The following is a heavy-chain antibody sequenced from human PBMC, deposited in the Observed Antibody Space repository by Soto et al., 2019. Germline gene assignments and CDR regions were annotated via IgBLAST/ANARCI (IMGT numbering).Heavy chain of an antibody. CDR3: ATGDSMYTRPGGYFQH. V-gene: IGHV3-30*03. Sequence: GGSLRLSCAASGFTFSSYGMHWVRQAPGKGLEWVAVISYDGSNKYYADSVKGRFTISRDNSKNTLYLQMNSLRAEDTAVYYCATGDSMYTRPGGYFQHWGQGTLVTVSS. CDR1: GFTFSSYG. D-gene: IGHD2-15*01. J-gene: IGHJ1*01. CDR2: ISYDGSNK.